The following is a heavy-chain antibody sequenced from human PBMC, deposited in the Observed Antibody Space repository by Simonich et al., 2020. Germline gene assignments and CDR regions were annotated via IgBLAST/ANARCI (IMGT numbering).Heavy chain of an antibody. CDR1: GGSISSSSYY. CDR2: IYYSGST. J-gene: IGHJ4*02. V-gene: IGHV4-39*01. CDR3: ARQRVLMVYAIDY. Sequence: QLQLQESGPGLVKPSETLSLTCTVSGGSISSSSYYWGWIRPPPVQGLEWIGGIYYSGSTYSNTSLMSRVTISVDTSKNQFALKLSSVTAADTAVYYCARQRVLMVYAIDYWGQGTLVTVSS. D-gene: IGHD2-8*01.